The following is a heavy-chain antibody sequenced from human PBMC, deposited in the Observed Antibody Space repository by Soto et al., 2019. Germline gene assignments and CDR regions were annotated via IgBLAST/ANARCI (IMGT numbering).Heavy chain of an antibody. D-gene: IGHD2-2*01. CDR2: VYSSGTT. CDR1: GVSVSSGNDY. CDR3: TRAFHCTRTSCRLED. V-gene: IGHV4-61*01. J-gene: IGHJ4*02. Sequence: SETLSLTCTVSGVSVSSGNDYWSWIRQPPGKGMEWIGYVYSSGTTNYNASLKSRVTMSVDTSRNQFSLKLSSVTPADTAVYFCTRAFHCTRTSCRLEDWGRGTLVTVSS.